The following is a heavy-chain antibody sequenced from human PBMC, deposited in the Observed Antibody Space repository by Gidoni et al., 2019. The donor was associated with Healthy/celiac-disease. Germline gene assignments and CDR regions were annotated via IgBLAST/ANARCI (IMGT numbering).Heavy chain of an antibody. CDR2: ISAYNGNT. D-gene: IGHD3-10*01. CDR3: ARVGLVRGVIISSSYGMDV. CDR1: GYTFTSYG. J-gene: IGHJ6*02. V-gene: IGHV1-18*01. Sequence: QVQLVQSGAEVKKPGASVKVSCKASGYTFTSYGLSWVRQAPGQGLEWMGWISAYNGNTNYAQKLQGRVTMTTDTSTSTAYMELRSLRSDDTAVYYCARVGLVRGVIISSSYGMDVWGQGTTVTVSS.